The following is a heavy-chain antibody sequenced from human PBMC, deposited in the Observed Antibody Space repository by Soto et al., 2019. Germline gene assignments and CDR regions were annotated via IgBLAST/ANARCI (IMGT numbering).Heavy chain of an antibody. CDR2: ISSSSSYI. D-gene: IGHD6-25*01. V-gene: IGHV3-21*01. CDR1: GFTFSSYS. J-gene: IGHJ6*02. Sequence: GGSLRLSCAASGFTFSSYSMNRVRQAPGKGLEWVSSISSSSSYIYYADSVKGRFTISRDNAKNSLYLQMSSLRAEDTAVYYCATALEYSSGPSYYYYGMDVWGQGTTVTVSS. CDR3: ATALEYSSGPSYYYYGMDV.